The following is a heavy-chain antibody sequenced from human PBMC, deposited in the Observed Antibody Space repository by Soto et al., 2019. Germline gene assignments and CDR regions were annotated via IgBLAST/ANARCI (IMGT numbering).Heavy chain of an antibody. CDR3: ARVITEVRGVYTEVDWFDP. CDR1: GGTFSRYT. CDR2: IIPIPGIA. D-gene: IGHD3-10*01. Sequence: VQLVQSGAEVKKPGSSVKVSCKASGGTFSRYTISWVRQAPGQGLELMGRIIPIPGIANHAQKFQGRVMITADKSTSTAYMELSSLRSEDTAVYYCARVITEVRGVYTEVDWFDPWGQGTLVTVSS. V-gene: IGHV1-69*02. J-gene: IGHJ5*02.